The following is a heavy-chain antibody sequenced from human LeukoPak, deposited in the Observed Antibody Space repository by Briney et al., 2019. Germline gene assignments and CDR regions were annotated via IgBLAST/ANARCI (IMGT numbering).Heavy chain of an antibody. CDR3: AKDPEGARGWYFDL. D-gene: IGHD1-14*01. Sequence: GGSLRLSCAASGFTFSSYWMSWVRQAPGKGLEWVANIKQDGSEKYYVDSVKGRFTISRDNAKNSLYLQMNSLRAEDTAVYYCAKDPEGARGWYFDLWGRGTLVTVSS. CDR2: IKQDGSEK. CDR1: GFTFSSYW. V-gene: IGHV3-7*03. J-gene: IGHJ2*01.